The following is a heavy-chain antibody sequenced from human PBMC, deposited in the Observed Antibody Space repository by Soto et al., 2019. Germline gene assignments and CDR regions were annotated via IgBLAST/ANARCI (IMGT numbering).Heavy chain of an antibody. V-gene: IGHV1-58*02. CDR1: GFTFTSSA. J-gene: IGHJ6*03. D-gene: IGHD3-10*01. Sequence: GASVKVSCKASGFTFTSSAMQWVRQARGQRLEWIGWIVVGSGNTNYAQKFQERVTITRDMSTSTAYMELSSLRSEDTAVYYCAADAWVSGSGSSYYYYYMDVWGKGTTVTVSS. CDR3: AADAWVSGSGSSYYYYYMDV. CDR2: IVVGSGNT.